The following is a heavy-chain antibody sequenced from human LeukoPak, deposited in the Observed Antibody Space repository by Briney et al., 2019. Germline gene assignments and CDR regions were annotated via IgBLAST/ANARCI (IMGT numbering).Heavy chain of an antibody. D-gene: IGHD6-19*01. Sequence: GGSLRLSCAASGYTFSSYGLHWVHQAPGEGLEWVSYVSPSSTTIYYADSVKGRFTISRDNAKNSLYLQMNSLRAEDTAVYYCAREHTPYGSGCTAAYWGQGTLVTVSS. CDR1: GYTFSSYG. CDR3: AREHTPYGSGCTAAY. CDR2: VSPSSTTI. J-gene: IGHJ4*02. V-gene: IGHV3-48*01.